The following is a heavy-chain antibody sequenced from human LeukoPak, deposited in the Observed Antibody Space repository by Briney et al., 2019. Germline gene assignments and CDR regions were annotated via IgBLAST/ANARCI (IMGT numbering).Heavy chain of an antibody. Sequence: GASVTVSCKASGYSFSTYGITWVRQAPGQGLEWVGWISAYNGNTNYAQKLQGRVTMTTDTSTNTAYMELRSLRSDDTAVYYCARGSKWEHLDYWGQGTLVTVSS. J-gene: IGHJ4*02. D-gene: IGHD1-26*01. V-gene: IGHV1-18*01. CDR3: ARGSKWEHLDY. CDR1: GYSFSTYG. CDR2: ISAYNGNT.